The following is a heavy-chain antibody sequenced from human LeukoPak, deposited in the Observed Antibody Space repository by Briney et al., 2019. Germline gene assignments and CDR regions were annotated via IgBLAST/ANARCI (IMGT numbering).Heavy chain of an antibody. CDR2: ISGSGGST. Sequence: GGSLRLSCAASGSTFSSYAMSWVRQAPGKGLEWVSAISGSGGSTYYADSVKGRFTISRDNSKNTLYLQMNSLRAEDTAVYYCAKRELDTMIVPWGQGTLVTVSS. D-gene: IGHD3-22*01. CDR1: GSTFSSYA. J-gene: IGHJ5*02. CDR3: AKRELDTMIVP. V-gene: IGHV3-23*01.